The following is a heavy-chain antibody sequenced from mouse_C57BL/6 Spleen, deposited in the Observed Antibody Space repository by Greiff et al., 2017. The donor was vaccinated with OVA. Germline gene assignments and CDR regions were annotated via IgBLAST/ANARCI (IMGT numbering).Heavy chain of an antibody. J-gene: IGHJ2*01. CDR2: IDPSDSET. Sequence: QVQLQQPGAELVRPGSSVKLSCKASGYTFTSYWMHWVKQRPIQGLEWIGNIDPSDSETHSNQKFKDKATLTVDKSSSTAYMQLSSLTSEDSAVYYCAREGRYYFDYWGQGTTLTVSS. CDR3: AREGRYYFDY. V-gene: IGHV1-52*01. CDR1: GYTFTSYW.